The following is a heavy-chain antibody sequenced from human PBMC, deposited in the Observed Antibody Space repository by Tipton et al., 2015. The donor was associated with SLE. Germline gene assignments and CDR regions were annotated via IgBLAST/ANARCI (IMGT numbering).Heavy chain of an antibody. CDR3: ARVPRGRLYEGFDY. D-gene: IGHD5/OR15-5a*01. CDR1: GFTFSSYD. J-gene: IGHJ4*02. CDR2: IGTAGDP. Sequence: SLRLSCAASGFTFSSYDMHWVRQATGKGLEWVSAIGTAGDPYYPGSVKGRFTISRENAKNSLYLQMNSLRAEDTAVYYCARVPRGRLYEGFDYWGQGTLVTVSS. V-gene: IGHV3-13*05.